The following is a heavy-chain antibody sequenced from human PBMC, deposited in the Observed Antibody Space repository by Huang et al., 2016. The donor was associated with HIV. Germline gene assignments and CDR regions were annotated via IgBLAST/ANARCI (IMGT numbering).Heavy chain of an antibody. J-gene: IGHJ6*03. D-gene: IGHD4-17*01. V-gene: IGHV3-49*03. Sequence: VESGGDAVQSGRSLRLSCRGSGFIFNDFAINWFRQSPRKGLEWLGFGRSIAFGGASKSAPSVKDRVSVSRDEAKNVAFLQMENLQVDDTAVYYCSPTGDDYFYYYMDVWGNGTTVIVS. CDR2: GRSIAFGGAS. CDR1: GFIFNDFA. CDR3: SPTGDDYFYYYMDV.